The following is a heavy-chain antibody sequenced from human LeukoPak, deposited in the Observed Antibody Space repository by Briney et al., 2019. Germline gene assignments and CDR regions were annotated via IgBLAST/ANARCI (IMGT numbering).Heavy chain of an antibody. J-gene: IGHJ6*02. CDR3: ARAREPNNYYYGMDV. V-gene: IGHV3-33*01. Sequence: GGSLRLSCAASGFTFSSYGMHWVRQAPCKGLEWVAVIWYDGSNKYYADSVKGRFTISRDNSKNTLYLQMNSLRAEDTAVYYCARAREPNNYYYGMDVWGQGTTVTVSS. D-gene: IGHD1-26*01. CDR1: GFTFSSYG. CDR2: IWYDGSNK.